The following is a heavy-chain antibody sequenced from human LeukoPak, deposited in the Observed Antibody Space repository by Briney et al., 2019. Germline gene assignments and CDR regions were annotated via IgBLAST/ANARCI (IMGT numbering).Heavy chain of an antibody. CDR1: GYTFINYA. CDR2: INAGNGNT. CDR3: ARVKAGYFDAFDI. J-gene: IGHJ3*02. V-gene: IGHV1-3*01. D-gene: IGHD6-13*01. Sequence: VASVKVSCKASGYTFINYAINWGRQAPGQRLEWMGWINAGNGNTKYSQKFQGRVTITTDESTSTAYMELSSLRSEDTAVYYCARVKAGYFDAFDIWGQGTMVTVSS.